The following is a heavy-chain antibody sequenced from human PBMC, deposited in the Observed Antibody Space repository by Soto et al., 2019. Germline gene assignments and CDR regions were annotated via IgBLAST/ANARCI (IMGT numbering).Heavy chain of an antibody. CDR3: ARGTGYCSSTSCYTVYYYYGMDV. D-gene: IGHD2-2*02. J-gene: IGHJ6*02. V-gene: IGHV1-69*06. CDR2: IIPIFGTA. Sequence: SVKVSCKASGGTFSSYAISWVRQAPGQGLEWMGGIIPIFGTANYAQKFQGRVTITADKSTSTAYMELSSLRSEDKAVYYCARGTGYCSSTSCYTVYYYYGMDVWGQGTTVTVSS. CDR1: GGTFSSYA.